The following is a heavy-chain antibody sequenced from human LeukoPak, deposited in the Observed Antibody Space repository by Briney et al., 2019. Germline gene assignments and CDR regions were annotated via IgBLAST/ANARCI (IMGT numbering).Heavy chain of an antibody. J-gene: IGHJ6*02. CDR2: INSDGSST. CDR1: GFTFSSYW. D-gene: IGHD2-2*01. CDR3: AREGVVPAAMRHYYYYYGMDV. V-gene: IGHV3-74*01. Sequence: GGSLRLSCAASGFTFSSYWMHWVRQAPGKGLVWVSRINSDGSSTSYADSVKGRFTISRDNAKNTLYLQMNSLRAEDTAVYYCAREGVVPAAMRHYYYYYGMDVWGQGTTVTVSS.